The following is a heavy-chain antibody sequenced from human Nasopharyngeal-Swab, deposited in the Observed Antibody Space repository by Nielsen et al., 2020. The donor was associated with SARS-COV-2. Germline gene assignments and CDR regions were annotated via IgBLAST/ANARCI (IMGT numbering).Heavy chain of an antibody. CDR3: ARGQGPDEY. V-gene: IGHV3-7*03. CDR2: IKEDGSEK. Sequence: GGSLRLSCAASGFTFSSYWMHWVRQAPGKGLEWVANIKEDGSEKYYVDSVKGRFTISRDNAKNSLYLQMNSLRVEDTAIYYCARGQGPDEYWGQGTLVTVSS. J-gene: IGHJ4*02. CDR1: GFTFSSYW.